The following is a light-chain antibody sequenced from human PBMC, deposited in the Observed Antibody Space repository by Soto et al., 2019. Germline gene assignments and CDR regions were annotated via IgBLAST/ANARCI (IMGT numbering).Light chain of an antibody. CDR1: QSVGNF. J-gene: IGKJ4*01. Sequence: EVVLTQSPATLSLSPRARATLSCRASQSVGNFLAWYQQKPGQAPRLLIYDVSNRATGIPARFGSSGSGTDFTLTIRKLEPEDFAVYYCQHRANWPPSVTFGGGTRV. CDR2: DVS. V-gene: IGKV3-11*01. CDR3: QHRANWPPSVT.